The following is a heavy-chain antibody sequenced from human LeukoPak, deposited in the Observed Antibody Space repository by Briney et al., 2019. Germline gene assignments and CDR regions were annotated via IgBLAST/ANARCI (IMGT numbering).Heavy chain of an antibody. J-gene: IGHJ4*02. CDR2: INHSGST. CDR3: AGYIVATSRLYTY. Sequence: PSETLSLTCAVYGGSFSGYYWSWIRQPPGKGLEWIGEINHSGSTNYNPSLKSRVTISVDTSKNQFSLKLSSVTAADTAVYYCAGYIVATSRLYTYWGQGTLVTVSS. CDR1: GGSFSGYY. V-gene: IGHV4-34*01. D-gene: IGHD5-12*01.